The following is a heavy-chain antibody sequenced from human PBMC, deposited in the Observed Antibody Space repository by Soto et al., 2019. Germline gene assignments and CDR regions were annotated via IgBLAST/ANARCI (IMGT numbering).Heavy chain of an antibody. CDR1: GGSITSGDDY. V-gene: IGHV4-30-4*08. J-gene: IGHJ6*02. Sequence: QVQLQESGPGLVKPSQTLSLTCTVSGGSITSGDDYWSWIRQPPGKALEWIGYIYHSRITNYNPSLKSRVTISADPSKNQLSLKLSSVTAADTAAYFGSRAQAVVLPVVWDVWGQGTTVIVSS. CDR3: SRAQAVVLPVVWDV. CDR2: IYHSRIT. D-gene: IGHD2-15*01.